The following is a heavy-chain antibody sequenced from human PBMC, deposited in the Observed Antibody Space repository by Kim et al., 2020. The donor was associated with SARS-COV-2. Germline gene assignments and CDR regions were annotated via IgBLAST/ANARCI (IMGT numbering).Heavy chain of an antibody. CDR2: MYDTGSA. CDR1: DGSISNYY. CDR3: ARTDGSGRFSSSMDG. D-gene: IGHD3-10*01. J-gene: IGHJ6*02. Sequence: SETLSLTCTVSDGSISNYYLSWIRQPPGKGLEWIGYMYDTGSADYSPSFKSRVTISLEKSKNQFSLKVNSVTAADTAVYYCARTDGSGRFSSSMDGWGQG. V-gene: IGHV4-59*12.